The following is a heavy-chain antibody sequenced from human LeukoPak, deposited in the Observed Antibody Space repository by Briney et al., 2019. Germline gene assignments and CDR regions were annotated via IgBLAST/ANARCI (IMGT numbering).Heavy chain of an antibody. J-gene: IGHJ4*02. CDR3: AKDRDSGYLDH. CDR2: ISFDGRNK. V-gene: IGHV3-30*18. CDR1: GXTFSSYG. Sequence: GRSLRLSCAASGXTFSSYGIHWVRQAPGKGLEWVAIISFDGRNKYYADSVKGRFTVSRDNSKNTLYLQMNSLRTEDTAVYYCAKDRDSGYLDHWGQGTLVTVSS. D-gene: IGHD3-10*01.